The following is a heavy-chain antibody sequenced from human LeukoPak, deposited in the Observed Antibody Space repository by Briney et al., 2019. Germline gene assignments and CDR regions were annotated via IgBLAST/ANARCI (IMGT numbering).Heavy chain of an antibody. CDR2: ISYDGSNK. CDR3: ARVPSWRYYGMDV. CDR1: GFTFSSYA. J-gene: IGHJ6*02. D-gene: IGHD2-2*01. Sequence: GGSLRLSCAASGFTFSSYAMHWVRQAPVKGLEWVAVISYDGSNKYYADSVKGRFTISRDNSKNTLYLQMNSLRAEDTAVYYCARVPSWRYYGMDVWGQGTTVTVSS. V-gene: IGHV3-30-3*01.